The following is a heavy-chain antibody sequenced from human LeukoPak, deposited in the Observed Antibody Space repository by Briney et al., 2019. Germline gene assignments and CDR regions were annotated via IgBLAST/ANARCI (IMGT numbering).Heavy chain of an antibody. Sequence: GGSLRLSCAASGLSFNSCGMHWVRQAPGKGLEWVAVISSDGSNKYYADSVKGRFTISRDNSKNTLYLQMNSLRAEDTAVYYCAREMTHDAFDIWGQGTMVTVSS. J-gene: IGHJ3*02. CDR2: ISSDGSNK. CDR1: GLSFNSCG. CDR3: AREMTHDAFDI. D-gene: IGHD2-21*02. V-gene: IGHV3-30*03.